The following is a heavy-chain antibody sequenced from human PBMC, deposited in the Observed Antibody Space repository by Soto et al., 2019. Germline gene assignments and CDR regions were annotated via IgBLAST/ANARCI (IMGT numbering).Heavy chain of an antibody. Sequence: PSETLSLTCAVYGGSFSGYYWSWIRQPPGKGLEWIGEINHSGSTNYNPSLKSRVTISVDTSKNQFSLKLSSVTAADTAVYYCAREGARLKWRGYNWFDPWGQGTLVTVSS. J-gene: IGHJ5*02. CDR1: GGSFSGYY. D-gene: IGHD6-6*01. CDR2: INHSGST. V-gene: IGHV4-34*01. CDR3: AREGARLKWRGYNWFDP.